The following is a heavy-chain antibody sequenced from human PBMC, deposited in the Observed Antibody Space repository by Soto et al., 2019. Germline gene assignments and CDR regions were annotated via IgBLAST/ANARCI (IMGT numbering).Heavy chain of an antibody. CDR3: ARDYIVVVTAAIRYYGMDV. CDR2: ISAYNGNT. J-gene: IGHJ6*02. D-gene: IGHD2-2*01. V-gene: IGHV1-18*01. Sequence: ASVKVSCKASGYTFTSYGISWVRQAPGQGLEWMGWISAYNGNTNYAQKLQGRVTMTTDTSTSTAYMELRSPRSDDTAVYYCARDYIVVVTAAIRYYGMDVWGQGTTVTVSS. CDR1: GYTFTSYG.